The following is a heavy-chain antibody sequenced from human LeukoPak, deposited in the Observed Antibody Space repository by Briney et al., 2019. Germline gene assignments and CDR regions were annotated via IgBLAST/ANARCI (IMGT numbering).Heavy chain of an antibody. J-gene: IGHJ4*02. CDR1: NASISSIY. D-gene: IGHD3-3*01. Sequence: PSETLSLTCTVSNASISSIYCNWIRHSQANGQELIGYSFDICSTNYNPSLESQVTITVYTSKNQFSLNLNSVTAAATAVSYYSRARWLLYRSGPIDSWGQGTLVTVSS. CDR3: SRARWLLYRSGPIDS. CDR2: SFDICST. V-gene: IGHV4-59*01.